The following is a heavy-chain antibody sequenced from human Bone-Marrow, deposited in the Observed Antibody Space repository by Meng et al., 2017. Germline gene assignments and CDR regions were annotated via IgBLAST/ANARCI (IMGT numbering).Heavy chain of an antibody. CDR1: GFTFSSYE. CDR3: ARDRGHDYDFWSGYSPPSYYYYGMDV. CDR2: ISSSGSTI. J-gene: IGHJ6*02. D-gene: IGHD3-3*01. Sequence: GESLKISCAASGFTFSSYEMNWVRQAPGKGLEWVSYISSSGSTIYYADSVKCRFAISRDNAKNSLYLQMNSLRAEDTAVYYCARDRGHDYDFWSGYSPPSYYYYGMDVWGQGTTVTVSS. V-gene: IGHV3-48*03.